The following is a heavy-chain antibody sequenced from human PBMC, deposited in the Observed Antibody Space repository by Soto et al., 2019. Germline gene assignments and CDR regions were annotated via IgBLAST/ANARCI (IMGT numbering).Heavy chain of an antibody. CDR2: IYHSGST. CDR3: ARERRSSTSCYRPSWFDP. V-gene: IGHV4-4*02. CDR1: GGSISSSNW. Sequence: QVQLQESGPGLVKPSGTLSLTCAVSGGSISSSNWWSWVRQPPGKGLEWIGEIYHSGSTNYNPSLKSRVTIAVDKSKHQFSLKLSSVTAADTAVYYCARERRSSTSCYRPSWFDPWGQETLVTVSS. J-gene: IGHJ5*02. D-gene: IGHD2-2*01.